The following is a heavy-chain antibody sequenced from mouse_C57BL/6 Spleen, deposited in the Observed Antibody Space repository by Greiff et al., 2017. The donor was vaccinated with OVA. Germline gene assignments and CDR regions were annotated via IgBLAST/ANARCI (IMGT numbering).Heavy chain of an antibody. V-gene: IGHV1-64*01. CDR3: AREDSSGYGY. CDR1: GYTFTSYW. J-gene: IGHJ2*01. D-gene: IGHD3-2*02. CDR2: IHPNSGST. Sequence: VQLQQPGAELVKPGASVKLSCKASGYTFTSYWMHWVKQRPGQGLEWIGMIHPNSGSTNYNEKFKSKARLTVDKSSSTAYMQLSSLTSEDSAVYYCAREDSSGYGYWGQGTTLTVSS.